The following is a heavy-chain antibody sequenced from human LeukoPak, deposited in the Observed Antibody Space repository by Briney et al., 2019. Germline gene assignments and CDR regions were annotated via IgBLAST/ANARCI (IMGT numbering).Heavy chain of an antibody. Sequence: SETLSLTCSVSGDSISSFSYFWGWIRQSPGQGLEWIGSSSYTGSTYYNPSLKSRVTISVDTSKNQFSLKLSSVTAADTAVYYCARDYRAYCGGDCYPSGFDYWGQGTLVTVSS. J-gene: IGHJ4*02. CDR2: SSYTGST. CDR1: GDSISSFSYF. D-gene: IGHD2-21*02. CDR3: ARDYRAYCGGDCYPSGFDY. V-gene: IGHV4-39*07.